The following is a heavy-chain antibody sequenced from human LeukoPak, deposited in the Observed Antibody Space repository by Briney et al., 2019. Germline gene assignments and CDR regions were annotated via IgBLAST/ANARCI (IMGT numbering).Heavy chain of an antibody. D-gene: IGHD3-10*01. V-gene: IGHV1-2*02. CDR3: ARRPGPITMVRGVIYYFDY. Sequence: GASVKVSCKASGYTFTGYYMHWVRQAPGQGLEWMGWINPTSGGTNYAQKFQGRVTMTRDTSISTAYMELSRLRSDDTAVYYCARRPGPITMVRGVIYYFDYWGQGTLVTVSS. J-gene: IGHJ4*02. CDR2: INPTSGGT. CDR1: GYTFTGYY.